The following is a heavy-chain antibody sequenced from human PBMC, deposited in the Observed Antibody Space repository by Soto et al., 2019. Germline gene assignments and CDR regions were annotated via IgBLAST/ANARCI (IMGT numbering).Heavy chain of an antibody. CDR1: GFTFDDYA. CDR2: INWNSGRI. D-gene: IGHD1-26*01. Sequence: GGSLRLSCAASGFTFDDYAMHWVRQAPGKGLEWVSGINWNSGRIGYADSVKGRFTISRDNAKKSLSLQMNSLRVEDTAVYYCAKGWGAMAVRAFDIWGQGTMVTVSS. CDR3: AKGWGAMAVRAFDI. V-gene: IGHV3-9*01. J-gene: IGHJ3*02.